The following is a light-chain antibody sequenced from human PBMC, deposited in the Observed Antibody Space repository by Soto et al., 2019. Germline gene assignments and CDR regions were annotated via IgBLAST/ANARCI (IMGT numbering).Light chain of an antibody. Sequence: QSALTQPRSVSGSPGQSVTISCTGTSSDVGGYNYVSWYQQHPDKVPKFIIYDVSKRPSGVPDRFSGSKSGNTASLTISGLQAEDEADYDCCSYAGSYTWVFGGGTKLTVL. CDR3: CSYAGSYTWV. J-gene: IGLJ3*02. V-gene: IGLV2-11*01. CDR1: SSDVGGYNY. CDR2: DVS.